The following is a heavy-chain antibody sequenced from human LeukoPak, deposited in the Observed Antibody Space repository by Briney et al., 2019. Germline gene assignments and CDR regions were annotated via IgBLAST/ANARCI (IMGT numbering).Heavy chain of an antibody. CDR2: ICTSGST. CDR3: ARDGPYYDILTGYQGADDWFDP. Sequence: PSETLSLTCTVSGGSISSYYWSWIRQPAGKGLEWIGRICTSGSTNYNPSLKSRVTMSVDTSKNLFSLKLSSVTAADTAVYYCARDGPYYDILTGYQGADDWFDPWGQGTLVTVSS. CDR1: GGSISSYY. J-gene: IGHJ5*02. V-gene: IGHV4-4*07. D-gene: IGHD3-9*01.